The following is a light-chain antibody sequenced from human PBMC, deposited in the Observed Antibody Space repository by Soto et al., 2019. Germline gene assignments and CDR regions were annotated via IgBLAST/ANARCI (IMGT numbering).Light chain of an antibody. CDR3: SSFAGNNNLV. Sequence: QSVLTQPPSASGSPGQSVTISCTGTSSDVGGYNYVSWYQQHPGKAPKLMISEVSKRPSGVPDRFSGSKSGNTASLTVSVLQDEDEADYYCSSFAGNNNLVFGGGTQLAVL. CDR1: SSDVGGYNY. J-gene: IGLJ2*01. CDR2: EVS. V-gene: IGLV2-8*01.